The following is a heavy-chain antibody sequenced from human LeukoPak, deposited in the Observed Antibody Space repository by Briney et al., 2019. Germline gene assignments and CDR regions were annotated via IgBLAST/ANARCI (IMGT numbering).Heavy chain of an antibody. CDR1: GFTFSSYG. CDR2: ISYDGSNK. D-gene: IGHD3-10*01. Sequence: PGGSLRLSCAASGFTFSSYGMHWVRQAPGKGLEWVAVISYDGSNKYYVDSVEGRFTISRDNSKNTLYLQMSSLRDEDTAVYYCAKDYGWFDPWGQGTLVTVSS. V-gene: IGHV3-30*18. CDR3: AKDYGWFDP. J-gene: IGHJ5*02.